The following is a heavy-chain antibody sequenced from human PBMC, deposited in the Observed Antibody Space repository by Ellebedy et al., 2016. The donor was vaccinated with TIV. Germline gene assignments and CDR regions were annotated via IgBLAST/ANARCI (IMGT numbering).Heavy chain of an antibody. CDR3: ARLGYCSSTSCPVSPFDY. D-gene: IGHD2-2*01. CDR1: GGTFSSYA. CDR2: IIPIFGTA. Sequence: AASVKVSCKASGGTFSSYAISWVRQAPGQGLEWMGGIIPIFGTANYAQKFQGRVTITADESTSTAYMELSSLRSEDTAVYYCARLGYCSSTSCPVSPFDYWGQGTLVTVSS. V-gene: IGHV1-69*13. J-gene: IGHJ4*02.